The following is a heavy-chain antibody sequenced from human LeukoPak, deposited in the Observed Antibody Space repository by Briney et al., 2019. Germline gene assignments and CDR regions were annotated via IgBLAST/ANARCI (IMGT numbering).Heavy chain of an antibody. CDR3: ARPYCSGGSCYDYYFDY. J-gene: IGHJ4*02. Sequence: GGSLRLSCAASGFTFSSYWMSWVRQAPGKGLEWVANIKQDGSEKYYVDSVKGRFTISRDNAKNSLYLQMNSLRAEDTAVYYCARPYCSGGSCYDYYFDYWGQGNLVTVSS. CDR2: IKQDGSEK. CDR1: GFTFSSYW. V-gene: IGHV3-7*01. D-gene: IGHD2-15*01.